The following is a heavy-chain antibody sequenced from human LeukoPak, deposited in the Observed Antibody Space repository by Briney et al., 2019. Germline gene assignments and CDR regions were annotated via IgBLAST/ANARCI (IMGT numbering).Heavy chain of an antibody. CDR3: ASDHYDFARMDV. CDR1: GGTFSSYA. J-gene: IGHJ6*02. Sequence: SVKVSCKASGGTFSSYAISWVRQAPGQGLEWMGGIIPIFGTANYAQKFQGRVTITADESTSTAYMKLSSLRSEDTAVYYCASDHYDFARMDVWGQGTTVTVSS. V-gene: IGHV1-69*13. CDR2: IIPIFGTA. D-gene: IGHD3-3*01.